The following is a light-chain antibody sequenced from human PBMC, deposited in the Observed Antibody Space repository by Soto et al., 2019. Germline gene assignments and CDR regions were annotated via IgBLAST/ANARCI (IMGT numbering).Light chain of an antibody. CDR1: SSDDGAYDY. V-gene: IGLV2-14*03. CDR3: SSYTSSSTRV. CDR2: EVS. J-gene: IGLJ1*01. Sequence: QSALTQPASVSGSPGQSITISCTGTSSDDGAYDYFSWYQQHPDKAPKLMIYEVSNRPSGVSNRFSGSKSVNTATLTISGLQAEDEADYCSSYTSSSTRVFGTGTKVTVL.